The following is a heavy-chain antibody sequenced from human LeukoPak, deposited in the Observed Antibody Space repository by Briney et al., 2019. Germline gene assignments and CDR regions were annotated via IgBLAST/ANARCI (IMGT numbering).Heavy chain of an antibody. V-gene: IGHV3-9*01. Sequence: GRSLRLSCAASGFTFSSYGMHWVRQAPGKGLEWVSGLTWNSGSIGYADSVKGRFTISRDNAQNSLYLQMNSLRPEDTAFYYCAKGSDSGYNFFDYWGQGTLVTVSS. D-gene: IGHD3-22*01. J-gene: IGHJ4*02. CDR1: GFTFSSYG. CDR2: LTWNSGSI. CDR3: AKGSDSGYNFFDY.